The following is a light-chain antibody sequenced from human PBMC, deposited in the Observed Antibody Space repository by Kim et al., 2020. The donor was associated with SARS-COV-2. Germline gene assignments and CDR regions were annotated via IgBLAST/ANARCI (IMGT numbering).Light chain of an antibody. V-gene: IGKV3-20*01. Sequence: EIVLTQSPGTLSLSPGERATLSCRASQSVSSSYLAWYQQKPGHAPRLLIYGASSRATGIPDRFSGSGSGTDFTLTISRLEPEDFAVYYCQQYGSSPGYTFGQGTKLEI. J-gene: IGKJ2*01. CDR3: QQYGSSPGYT. CDR2: GAS. CDR1: QSVSSSY.